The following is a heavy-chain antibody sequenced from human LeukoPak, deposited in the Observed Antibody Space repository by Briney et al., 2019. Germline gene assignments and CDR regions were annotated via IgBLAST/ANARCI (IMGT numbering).Heavy chain of an antibody. J-gene: IGHJ6*02. Sequence: GGSLRLSCAASGFSFGSYDMNWVRQAPGKGLEWVSSITTSSSYIYYADSVKGRFTVSRDNAKNSLYLQMNSLRAEDTAVYYCASHSVVVTAIRYYAMDVWGQGTTVTVSS. CDR3: ASHSVVVTAIRYYAMDV. V-gene: IGHV3-21*01. CDR1: GFSFGSYD. CDR2: ITTSSSYI. D-gene: IGHD2-2*01.